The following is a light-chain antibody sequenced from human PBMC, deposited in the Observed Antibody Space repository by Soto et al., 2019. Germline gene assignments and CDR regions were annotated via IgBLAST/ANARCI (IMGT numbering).Light chain of an antibody. V-gene: IGLV2-14*03. CDR2: DVN. CDR3: CAYSTSGTHV. Sequence: QSVLTQPASVSGSPGQSITFSCTGTSSDVGSYDYVSWHQQHPGKAPKLIIYDVNNRPSGVPSRFSGSKSGNTASLTISGLQTEDEADYYCCAYSTSGTHVFGTGTMVTVL. CDR1: SSDVGSYDY. J-gene: IGLJ1*01.